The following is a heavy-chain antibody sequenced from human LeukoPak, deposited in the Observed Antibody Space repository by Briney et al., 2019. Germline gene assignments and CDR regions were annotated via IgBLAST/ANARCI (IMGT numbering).Heavy chain of an antibody. CDR3: ARDSPSYDILTIYYMDV. CDR1: GFTFSRYS. CDR2: ISSSSSYI. V-gene: IGHV3-21*01. J-gene: IGHJ6*03. Sequence: KSGGSLRLSCAASGFTFSRYSMNWVRQAPGKGLEWVSSISSSSSYIYYADSVKGRFTISRDNAKNSLYLQMNSLRAEDTAVYYCARDSPSYDILTIYYMDVWGKGTTVTVSS. D-gene: IGHD3-9*01.